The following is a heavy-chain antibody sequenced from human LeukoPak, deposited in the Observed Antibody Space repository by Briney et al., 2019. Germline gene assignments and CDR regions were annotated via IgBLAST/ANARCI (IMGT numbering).Heavy chain of an antibody. CDR3: ARCGRGYDSSGYYSY. Sequence: PGGSLRLSCAASGITFSSCEMNWVRQAPGKGLEWVSYISSSGSTIYYADSVKGRFTISRDNAKNSLYLQMNSLRAEDTAIYYCARCGRGYDSSGYYSYWGQGTLVTVSS. J-gene: IGHJ4*02. V-gene: IGHV3-48*03. CDR2: ISSSGSTI. CDR1: GITFSSCE. D-gene: IGHD3-22*01.